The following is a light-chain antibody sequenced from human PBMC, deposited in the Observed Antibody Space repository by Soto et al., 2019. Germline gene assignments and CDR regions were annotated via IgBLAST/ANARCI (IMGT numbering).Light chain of an antibody. V-gene: IGKV1-5*01. Sequence: DIQMTQSPSSLSASVGDRVTITCRASQNIRNYLAWYQQKAGKAPKLLIYAASSLQSGVPSRFSGSGSGTEFTLTISSLQPDDFATYYCQQYNSYSLTFGGGTKVDIK. CDR1: QNIRNY. J-gene: IGKJ4*01. CDR2: AAS. CDR3: QQYNSYSLT.